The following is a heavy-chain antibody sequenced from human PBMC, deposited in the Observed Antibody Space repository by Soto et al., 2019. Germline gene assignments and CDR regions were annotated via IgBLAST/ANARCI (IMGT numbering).Heavy chain of an antibody. J-gene: IGHJ6*02. CDR2: INESGKKT. CDR3: AKDRATIFGVVWKYGLDV. CDR1: GFTFKKYA. Sequence: EVQLLESGGGLVQPGGSLRLSCEASGFTFKKYAMTWVGQAPGKGLEWVADINESGKKTNYAESVKGRFSISRDNSRNTLSLLMNSLRADDTAIYYCAKDRATIFGVVWKYGLDVWGQGTKVSVSS. D-gene: IGHD3-3*01. V-gene: IGHV3-23*01.